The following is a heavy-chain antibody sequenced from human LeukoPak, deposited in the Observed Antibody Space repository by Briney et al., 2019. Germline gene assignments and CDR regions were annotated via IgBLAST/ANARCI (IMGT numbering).Heavy chain of an antibody. D-gene: IGHD3-3*01. CDR1: GGSISSGSYY. CDR2: IYFSGSS. CDR3: ARAEYDFWSGYHLDY. Sequence: SQTLSLTCTVSGGSISSGSYYWGWIRQPPGKGLEWIGSIYYSGSIYFSGSSDYNPSLKSRVTISGDTSKNHFSLRLSSVTAADTAVYYCARAEYDFWSGYHLDYWGQGTLVTVSS. V-gene: IGHV4-39*07. J-gene: IGHJ4*02.